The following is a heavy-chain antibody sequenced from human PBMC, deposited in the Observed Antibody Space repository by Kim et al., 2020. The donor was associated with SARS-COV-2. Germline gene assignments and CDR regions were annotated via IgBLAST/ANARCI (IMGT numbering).Heavy chain of an antibody. CDR3: ARDRAIAVAGPIGPPGYYYYGMDV. CDR2: IIPIFGTA. CDR1: GGTFSSYA. D-gene: IGHD6-19*01. V-gene: IGHV1-69*13. Sequence: SVKVSCKASGGTFSSYAISWVRQAPGQGLEWMGGIIPIFGTANYAQKFQGRVTITADESTSTAYMELSSLRSEDTAVYYCARDRAIAVAGPIGPPGYYYYGMDVWGQGTTVTVSS. J-gene: IGHJ6*02.